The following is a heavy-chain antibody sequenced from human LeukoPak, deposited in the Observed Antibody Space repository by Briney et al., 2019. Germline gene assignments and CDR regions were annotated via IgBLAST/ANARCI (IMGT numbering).Heavy chain of an antibody. Sequence: PSETLSPTCTVSGGSISGYYWSWIRQPAGKGLEWIGRIYSSGDTNYKSSLKSRVTMSVDTSKNQFSLKLSSVTAADTAVYYCARQTAKNVDTARFDSWGQGTLVTVSS. D-gene: IGHD5-18*01. CDR1: GGSISGYY. CDR3: ARQTAKNVDTARFDS. V-gene: IGHV4-4*07. J-gene: IGHJ4*02. CDR2: IYSSGDT.